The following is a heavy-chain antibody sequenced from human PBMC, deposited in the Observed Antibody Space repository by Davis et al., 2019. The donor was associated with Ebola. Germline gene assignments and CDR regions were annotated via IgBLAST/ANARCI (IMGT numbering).Heavy chain of an antibody. CDR3: AKIVVVTAIPYFDY. CDR2: ISGSGGST. V-gene: IGHV3-23*01. D-gene: IGHD2-21*02. Sequence: GESLKISCAASGFTFSSYAVSWVRQAPGKGLEWVSAISGSGGSTYYADSVKGRFTISRDNSKNTLYLQMNSLRAEDTAVYYCAKIVVVTAIPYFDYWGQGTLVTVSS. J-gene: IGHJ4*02. CDR1: GFTFSSYA.